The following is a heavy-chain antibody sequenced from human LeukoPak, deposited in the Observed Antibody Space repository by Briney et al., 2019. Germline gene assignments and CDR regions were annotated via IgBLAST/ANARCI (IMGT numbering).Heavy chain of an antibody. V-gene: IGHV1-18*01. CDR1: GYTFTSYG. Sequence: ASVKVSCKASGYTFTSYGIGWMRQAPGQGLEWMGWVSTYNGNTNYAQKFQGRVTMTTDTSTSTASMELRSLASDDTAVYFCARRGGYEPYFNYWGQGTLVTVSS. J-gene: IGHJ4*02. D-gene: IGHD5-12*01. CDR2: VSTYNGNT. CDR3: ARRGGYEPYFNY.